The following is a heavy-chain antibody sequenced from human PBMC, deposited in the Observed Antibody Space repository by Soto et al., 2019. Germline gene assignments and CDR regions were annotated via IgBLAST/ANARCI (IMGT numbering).Heavy chain of an antibody. CDR3: AISYYDSGLGFAP. D-gene: IGHD3-22*01. CDR2: ITGNGGST. Sequence: PGGSLRLSCAASGFTFRTYAMSWVRQGPGKGLEWVSSITGNGGSTYYADSVKGRFTSSRDNPKNTLYLQMNGLRGEDTAVYYCAISYYDSGLGFAPWGQGPLVTVPP. V-gene: IGHV3-23*01. J-gene: IGHJ5*02. CDR1: GFTFRTYA.